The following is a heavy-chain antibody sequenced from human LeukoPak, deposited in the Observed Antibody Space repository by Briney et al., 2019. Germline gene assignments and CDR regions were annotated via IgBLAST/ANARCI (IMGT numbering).Heavy chain of an antibody. V-gene: IGHV4-59*01. CDR2: IYYSGST. CDR3: ARASTFWSLRGAFDI. CDR1: GGSISSDY. Sequence: PSETLSLTCTVSGGSISSDYWSWIRQPPGKGLEWIGYIYYSGSTNYNPSLKSRVTISVDTSKNQFSLKLSSVTAADTAVYYCARASTFWSLRGAFDIWGQGTMVTVSS. D-gene: IGHD1-1*01. J-gene: IGHJ3*02.